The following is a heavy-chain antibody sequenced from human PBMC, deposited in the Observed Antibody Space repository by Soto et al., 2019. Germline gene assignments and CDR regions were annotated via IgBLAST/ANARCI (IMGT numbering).Heavy chain of an antibody. V-gene: IGHV3-33*06. CDR1: GFTFRSYG. J-gene: IGHJ3*02. Sequence: QVHLVESGGGVVQPGRSLRLSCAASGFTFRSYGIHWVRQAPGKGLEWVAVIWYDGSVKYYGDPVKGRFTISRDNSKNTLYLQMHSLRVADTAVYYCAKSTDWGGGDALDIWGRGTMVTVSS. CDR2: IWYDGSVK. CDR3: AKSTDWGGGDALDI. D-gene: IGHD7-27*01.